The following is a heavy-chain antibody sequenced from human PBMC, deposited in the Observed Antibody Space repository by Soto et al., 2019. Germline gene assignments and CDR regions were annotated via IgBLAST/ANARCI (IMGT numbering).Heavy chain of an antibody. CDR3: ARGHLFDTPSPDFRVEWFDP. CDR1: GYSFTSYG. V-gene: IGHV1-18*01. Sequence: ASVKVSCKTSGYSFTSYGISWARQAPGQGLEWMGWISAYNGNTKYAQKFQGRVTMTADTYTSTGYMELRSLRSDDTAVYYCARGHLFDTPSPDFRVEWFDPWGKGALVTV. CDR2: ISAYNGNT. D-gene: IGHD3-3*01. J-gene: IGHJ5*02.